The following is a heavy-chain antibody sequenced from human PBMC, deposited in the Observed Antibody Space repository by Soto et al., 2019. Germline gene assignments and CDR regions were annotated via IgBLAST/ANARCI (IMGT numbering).Heavy chain of an antibody. CDR2: IYYSGST. Sequence: SETLSLTCTVSGGSISSSSYYWGWIRQPPGKGLEWIGSIYYSGSTYYNPSLKSRVTISVDTSKNQFSLKLSSVTAADTAVYYCARRETDWFDPWGQGTLVTVSS. J-gene: IGHJ5*02. CDR1: GGSISSSSYY. V-gene: IGHV4-39*01. D-gene: IGHD1-26*01. CDR3: ARRETDWFDP.